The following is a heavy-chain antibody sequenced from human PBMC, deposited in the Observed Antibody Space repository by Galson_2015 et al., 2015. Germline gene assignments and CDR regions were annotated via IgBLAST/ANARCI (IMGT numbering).Heavy chain of an antibody. Sequence: SVKVSCKASGYTFTAYYTNWVRQAPGQELEWMGWINHNSGDTNYAHTFQGWVTMTSDTSISTAYLELSRLRSDDTAFYYCACDVAGSLGRTFDLWGQGTMVTVSS. CDR3: ACDVAGSLGRTFDL. CDR1: GYTFTAYY. V-gene: IGHV1-2*04. D-gene: IGHD2-21*01. CDR2: INHNSGDT. J-gene: IGHJ3*01.